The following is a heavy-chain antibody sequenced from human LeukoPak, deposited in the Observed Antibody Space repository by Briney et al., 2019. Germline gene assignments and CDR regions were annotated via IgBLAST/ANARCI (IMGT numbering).Heavy chain of an antibody. V-gene: IGHV4-30-4*08. CDR1: GGSISSGDYY. Sequence: PSETLSLTCTVSGGSISSGDYYWSWIRQPPGKGLEWIRYIYYSGSTYYNPSLKSRVTISVDTSKNQFSLKLSSVTAADTAVYYCARGKYQPLLYTAALDYWGQGTLVTVSS. D-gene: IGHD2-2*01. J-gene: IGHJ4*02. CDR3: ARGKYQPLLYTAALDY. CDR2: IYYSGST.